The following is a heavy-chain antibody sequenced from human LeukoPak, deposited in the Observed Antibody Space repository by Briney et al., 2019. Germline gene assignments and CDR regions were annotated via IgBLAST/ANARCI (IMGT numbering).Heavy chain of an antibody. V-gene: IGHV3-21*01. Sequence: GGSLRLSCAASGFTFSSYSMNWVRQAPGKGLEWVSSISSSSSYIYYADSVKGRFTISRDNAKNSLYLQMNSLRAEDTAVYYCARDPGTLFYGMDVWGQGTTATVSS. CDR2: ISSSSSYI. CDR1: GFTFSSYS. J-gene: IGHJ6*02. CDR3: ARDPGTLFYGMDV.